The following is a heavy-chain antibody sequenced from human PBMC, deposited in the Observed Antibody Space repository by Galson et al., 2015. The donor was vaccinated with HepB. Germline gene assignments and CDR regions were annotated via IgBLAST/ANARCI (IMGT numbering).Heavy chain of an antibody. CDR2: IIPIFGTA. CDR1: GGTFSSYA. Sequence: SVKVSCKASGGTFSSYAISWVRQAPGQGLEWMGGIIPIFGTANYAQKFQGRVTITADESTSTAYMELSSLRSEDTAVYYCARGDDFWSGYSVYWGQGTLVTVSS. D-gene: IGHD3-3*01. V-gene: IGHV1-69*13. CDR3: ARGDDFWSGYSVY. J-gene: IGHJ4*02.